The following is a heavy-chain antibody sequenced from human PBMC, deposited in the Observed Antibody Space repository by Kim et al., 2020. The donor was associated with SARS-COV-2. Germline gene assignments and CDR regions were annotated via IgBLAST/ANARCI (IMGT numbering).Heavy chain of an antibody. Sequence: SVKGRFTISRDNSKNTLYLQMNSLRAEDTAVYYCARGLSSSPDYYYGMDVWGQGTTVTVSS. V-gene: IGHV3-30*01. J-gene: IGHJ6*02. D-gene: IGHD6-6*01. CDR3: ARGLSSSPDYYYGMDV.